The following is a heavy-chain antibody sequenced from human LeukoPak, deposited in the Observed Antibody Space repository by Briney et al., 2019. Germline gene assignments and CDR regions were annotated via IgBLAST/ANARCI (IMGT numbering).Heavy chain of an antibody. CDR3: ARDAGYNSFDY. V-gene: IGHV3-30*04. CDR1: GFTFSSYA. Sequence: GGSLTLSCAASGFTFSSYAMHWVRQAPGKGLEWVAVISYDGSNKYYADSVKGRFTISRDNSKNTLYLQMNSLRAEDTAVYYCARDAGYNSFDYWGQGTLVTVSS. CDR2: ISYDGSNK. D-gene: IGHD5-24*01. J-gene: IGHJ4*02.